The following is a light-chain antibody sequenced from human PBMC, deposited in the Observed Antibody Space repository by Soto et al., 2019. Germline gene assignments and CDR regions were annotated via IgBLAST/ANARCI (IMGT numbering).Light chain of an antibody. CDR3: SSYAGSNNYV. CDR1: SSDVGGYNF. J-gene: IGLJ1*01. Sequence: SVLTQPPSASGSPGQSVTISCTGTSSDVGGYNFVSWFQQHPGKAPKLMIYEVTERPSGVPDRFSGSKSGNTASLTVSGLQAEDEADYYCSSYAGSNNYVFGTGTKVTV. CDR2: EVT. V-gene: IGLV2-8*01.